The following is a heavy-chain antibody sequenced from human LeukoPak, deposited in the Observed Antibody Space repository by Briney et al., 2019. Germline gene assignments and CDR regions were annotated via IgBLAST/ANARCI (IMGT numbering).Heavy chain of an antibody. CDR1: GYTFTSNY. D-gene: IGHD5-24*01. Sequence: GASVKVSCKVFGYTFTSNYMHWVRQAPGQGPEWMGVISPSGGSTTYAQKFQGRVTLTRDMSTSTDYLEVSSLRSEDTAVYYCARDNSLRDTAWWFDPWGQGTLVTVSS. J-gene: IGHJ5*02. V-gene: IGHV1-46*01. CDR3: ARDNSLRDTAWWFDP. CDR2: ISPSGGST.